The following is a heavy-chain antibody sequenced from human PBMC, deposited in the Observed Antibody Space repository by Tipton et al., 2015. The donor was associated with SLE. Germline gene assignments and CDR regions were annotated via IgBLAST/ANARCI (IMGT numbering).Heavy chain of an antibody. J-gene: IGHJ4*02. Sequence: GSLRLSCAASGFSFSRYAMTWVRQAPGKGLQWVSAISDSGSDTYYADSVKGRFTISRDNSKNTLYLQMNSLRAEDTAVYYCAKDSPPVEQSSLYYFDYWGQGSLVTVSS. CDR1: GFSFSRYA. CDR3: AKDSPPVEQSSLYYFDY. CDR2: ISDSGSDT. V-gene: IGHV3-23*01. D-gene: IGHD2-2*01.